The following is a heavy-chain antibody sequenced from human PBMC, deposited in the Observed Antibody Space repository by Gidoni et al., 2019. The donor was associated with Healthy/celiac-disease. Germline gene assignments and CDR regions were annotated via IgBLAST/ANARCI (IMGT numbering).Heavy chain of an antibody. Sequence: QVPLVGSGGGVVQPGRSLRLSCAASGFTFSSYAMTWVRPAPGKGLEGVTVISYDGSNKYYADSVKGRFTSTRDNSKNTLYLKMNSLRAEDTAVYYCARDQVTFGGVIRGEVNLNPYFDYWGQGTLVTVSS. D-gene: IGHD3-16*02. CDR3: ARDQVTFGGVIRGEVNLNPYFDY. V-gene: IGHV3-30-3*01. J-gene: IGHJ4*02. CDR1: GFTFSSYA. CDR2: ISYDGSNK.